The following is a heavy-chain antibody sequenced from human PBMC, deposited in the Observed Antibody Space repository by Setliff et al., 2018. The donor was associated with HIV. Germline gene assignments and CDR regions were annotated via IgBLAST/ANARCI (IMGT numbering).Heavy chain of an antibody. V-gene: IGHV4-34*01. CDR2: ISHSGST. J-gene: IGHJ4*02. CDR1: GGSFSGYY. CDR3: ARGSPSSSWYGEYAY. Sequence: SETLSLTCAVYGGSFSGYYWSWIRQPPGKGLEWIGEISHSGSTFYSPSLKSRVTISVDTSKNQFSLKLSSVTAADTAIYYCARGSPSSSWYGEYAYWGQGTLVTVSS. D-gene: IGHD6-13*01.